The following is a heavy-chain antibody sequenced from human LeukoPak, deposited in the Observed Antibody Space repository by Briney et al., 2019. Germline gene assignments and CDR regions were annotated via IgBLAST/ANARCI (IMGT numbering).Heavy chain of an antibody. CDR2: ISSDGNTK. CDR1: GFTFSSYA. CDR3: ARDSRAVTGSWSDL. V-gene: IGHV3-30*14. Sequence: GGSLRLSCTASGFTFSSYAMHWVRQAPGKGLEWAAVISSDGNTKYYADSVEGRFTISRDNSKNTLYLQMNSLRVEDTAMYFCARDSRAVTGSWSDLWGRGTLVTVSS. J-gene: IGHJ5*02. D-gene: IGHD6-19*01.